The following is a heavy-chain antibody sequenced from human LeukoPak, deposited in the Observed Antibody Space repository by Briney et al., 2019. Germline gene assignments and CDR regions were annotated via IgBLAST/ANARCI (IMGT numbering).Heavy chain of an antibody. V-gene: IGHV3-21*01. J-gene: IGHJ6*02. CDR2: ISSSSSYI. Sequence: GGSLRHSCSASGFTFSSYAMSWVRQAPGKGLEWVSSISSSSSYIYYADSVKGRFTISRDNAKNSLYLQMNSLRAEDTAVYYCARPLGYYYYYGMDVWGQGTTVTVSS. CDR3: ARPLGYYYYYGMDV. CDR1: GFTFSSYA.